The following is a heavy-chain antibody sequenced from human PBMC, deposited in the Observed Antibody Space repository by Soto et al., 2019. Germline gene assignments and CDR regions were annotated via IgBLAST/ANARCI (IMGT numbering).Heavy chain of an antibody. CDR2: ISRDGGTK. V-gene: IGHV3-30*03. CDR3: ARGGTSTSCYYYYYYGMDV. D-gene: IGHD2-2*01. CDR1: GFTVSTFG. J-gene: IGHJ6*02. Sequence: PGGSLRLSCAVSGFTVSTFGMHWVRQAPGKGLEWVAVISRDGGTKFYADSVKGRFTISRDNSKKTLYLQMNSLRAEDTAVYYCARGGTSTSCYYYYYYGMDVWGQGTTVTVSS.